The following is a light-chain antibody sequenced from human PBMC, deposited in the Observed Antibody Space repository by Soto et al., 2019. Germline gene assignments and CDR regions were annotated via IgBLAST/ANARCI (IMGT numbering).Light chain of an antibody. CDR3: QQRSDWPPSLT. Sequence: EIVLTQSPATLSLSPGERATLSCRASQSVRTSLAWYQQKPGQAPRLLIYAASNRATGIPARFSGSGSGTDFTLTNSCLEPEDSAVYYCQQRSDWPPSLTFGGGTKVEIK. CDR2: AAS. V-gene: IGKV3-11*01. J-gene: IGKJ4*01. CDR1: QSVRTS.